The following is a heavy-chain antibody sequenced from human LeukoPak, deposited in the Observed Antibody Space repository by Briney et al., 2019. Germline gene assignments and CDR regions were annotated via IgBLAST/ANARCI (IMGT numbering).Heavy chain of an antibody. J-gene: IGHJ4*02. V-gene: IGHV3-30*02. Sequence: GGSLRLSCAASGFTFSSYGMHWVRQAPGKGLEWVAFIRYDGSNKYYADSVKGRFTISRDNSKNTLYLQMNSLRAEDTAVCYCARDPTYYYDSSGYPRAPLSVDYWGQGTLVTVSS. D-gene: IGHD3-22*01. CDR3: ARDPTYYYDSSGYPRAPLSVDY. CDR1: GFTFSSYG. CDR2: IRYDGSNK.